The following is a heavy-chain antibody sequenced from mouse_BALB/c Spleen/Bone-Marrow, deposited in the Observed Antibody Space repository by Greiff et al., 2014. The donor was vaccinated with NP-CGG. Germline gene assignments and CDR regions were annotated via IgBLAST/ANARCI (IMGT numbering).Heavy chain of an antibody. Sequence: DVKLVESGGGLVQPGGSLRLSCATSGFTFTDYYMSWVRQPPGKALEWLGFIRDKANGYTTEYSASVKGRFTISRDNSQSILYLQMNTLRAEDSATYYCARDEKVRIYWYFDVWGAGTTVTVPS. V-gene: IGHV7-3*02. CDR3: ARDEKVRIYWYFDV. CDR2: IRDKANGYTT. J-gene: IGHJ1*01. CDR1: GFTFTDYY. D-gene: IGHD2-14*01.